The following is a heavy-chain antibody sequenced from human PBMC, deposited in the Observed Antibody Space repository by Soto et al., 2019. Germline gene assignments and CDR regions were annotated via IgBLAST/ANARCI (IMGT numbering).Heavy chain of an antibody. CDR2: IYDGGIS. V-gene: IGHV4-39*01. J-gene: IGHJ4*02. CDR1: GGSISSSTSY. Sequence: QLQLQESGPGLVKPSETLSLTCTVSGGSISSSTSYWGWVRQPPGKGLEWIASIYDGGISHYHPSVRSRVTIPVDTSTNHLSLKLSSVTAADTAVYYCARHSSGSRRPGFDYWGQGTLVTVSS. CDR3: ARHSSGSRRPGFDY. D-gene: IGHD1-26*01.